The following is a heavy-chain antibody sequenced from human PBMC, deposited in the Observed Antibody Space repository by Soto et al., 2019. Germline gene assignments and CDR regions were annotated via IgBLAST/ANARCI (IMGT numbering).Heavy chain of an antibody. CDR3: SFSIYSPSKSIHV. V-gene: IGHV3-30*03. D-gene: IGHD5-18*01. J-gene: IGHJ6*02. CDR2: ISYDGSIR. Sequence: SRRLSCAASGFTLRGYGMHWVRQAPGRGLEWVALISYDGSIRYYADSVRGRFTISRDNSKNTLYLQMNSLRAEATAVYFFSFSIYSPSKSIHVSGQGTTVTVSS. CDR1: GFTLRGYG.